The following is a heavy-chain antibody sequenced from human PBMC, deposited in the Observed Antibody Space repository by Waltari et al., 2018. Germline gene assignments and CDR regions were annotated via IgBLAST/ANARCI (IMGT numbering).Heavy chain of an antibody. J-gene: IGHJ3*01. CDR1: GFPFRAYS. CDR2: IRRNVVGGTT. Sequence: DVQLVESGGGLVQPGRSLRLSCAASGFPFRAYSRGWFRQGAGKGLEWVAFIRRNVVGGTTEYAASVKGRFTVSRDDSKSFVYLQMNSLETEDTAVYFCSRAVRSSGDAFDVWGQGTMVSVSS. CDR3: SRAVRSSGDAFDV. V-gene: IGHV3-49*03. D-gene: IGHD3-10*01.